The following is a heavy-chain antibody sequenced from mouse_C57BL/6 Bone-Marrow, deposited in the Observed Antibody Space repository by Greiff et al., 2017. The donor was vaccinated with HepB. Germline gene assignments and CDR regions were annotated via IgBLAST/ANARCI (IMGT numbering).Heavy chain of an antibody. Sequence: EVKLVESGTVLARPGASVKMSCKTSGYTFTSYWMHWVKQRSGQGLEWIGAIYPGNSDTSYNQKFKGKAKLTAVTSASTAYMELSSLTNEDSAVYYCTYDYDSSWFAYWGQGTLVTVSA. CDR3: TYDYDSSWFAY. V-gene: IGHV1-5*01. J-gene: IGHJ3*01. CDR1: GYTFTSYW. D-gene: IGHD2-4*01. CDR2: IYPGNSDT.